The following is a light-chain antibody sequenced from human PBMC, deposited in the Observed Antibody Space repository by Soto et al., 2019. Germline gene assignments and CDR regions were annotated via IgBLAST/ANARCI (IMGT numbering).Light chain of an antibody. J-gene: IGKJ1*01. V-gene: IGKV3-15*01. Sequence: EIVMTQSPATLSVSPVERATLSGRASQSVSSNLAWYQQKPGQAPRLLIYGASTRATGIPARFSGSGSGTEFTLTISSLQSEDFAVYYCQQYNTWPWTCGQGTKGDIK. CDR1: QSVSSN. CDR3: QQYNTWPWT. CDR2: GAS.